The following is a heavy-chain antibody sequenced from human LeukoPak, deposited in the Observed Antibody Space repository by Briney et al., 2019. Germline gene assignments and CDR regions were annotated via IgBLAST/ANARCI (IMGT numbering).Heavy chain of an antibody. J-gene: IGHJ4*02. Sequence: ASVKVSCKASGYTFTSYDINWVRQATGQGLEWMRWMNPNSGNTGYAQKFQGRVTMTRNTSISTAYMELSSLRSEDTAVYYCAREKEYTRYFDYWGQGTLVTVSS. CDR2: MNPNSGNT. CDR1: GYTFTSYD. D-gene: IGHD5-18*01. CDR3: AREKEYTRYFDY. V-gene: IGHV1-8*01.